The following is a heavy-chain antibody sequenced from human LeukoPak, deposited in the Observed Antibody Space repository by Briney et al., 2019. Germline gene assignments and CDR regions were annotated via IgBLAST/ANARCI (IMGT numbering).Heavy chain of an antibody. CDR2: ISWNSVTI. Sequence: GGYLRLSCAASGFTFDDYAMHWVRHAPGKGLEWVSGISWNSVTIVYADSVKGRFTISRDNAKNSLYLQMNSLRAEDMALYYCAKDEFVASDFTGAFDIWGQGTMVTVSS. D-gene: IGHD2-8*02. J-gene: IGHJ3*02. CDR3: AKDEFVASDFTGAFDI. CDR1: GFTFDDYA. V-gene: IGHV3-9*03.